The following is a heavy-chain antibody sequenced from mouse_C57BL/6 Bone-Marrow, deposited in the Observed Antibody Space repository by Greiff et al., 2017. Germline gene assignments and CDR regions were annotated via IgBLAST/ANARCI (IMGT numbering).Heavy chain of an antibody. J-gene: IGHJ2*01. CDR2: ISSGSSTI. CDR1: GFTFSDYG. V-gene: IGHV5-17*01. Sequence: EVQLVASGGGLVKPGGSLKLSCAASGFTFSDYGMHWVRQAPEKGLEWVAYISSGSSTIYYADTVKGRFTISRDNAKNTLFLQMTSLRSEDTAMYYCARPRKGYCDYWGQGTTLTVSS. CDR3: ARPRKGYCDY.